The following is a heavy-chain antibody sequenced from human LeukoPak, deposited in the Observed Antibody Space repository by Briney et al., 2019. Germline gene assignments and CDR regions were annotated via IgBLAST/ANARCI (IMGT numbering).Heavy chain of an antibody. D-gene: IGHD2-2*01. Sequence: GRSLRLSCAASGFTFSSYAMHWVRQAPGKGLEWVAVISYDGSNKYSADSVKGRFTISRDNSKNTLYLQMNSLRAEDTAVYYCARDPGGYCSSTSCYRAHFDYWGQGTLVTVSS. CDR2: ISYDGSNK. V-gene: IGHV3-30-3*01. CDR3: ARDPGGYCSSTSCYRAHFDY. J-gene: IGHJ4*02. CDR1: GFTFSSYA.